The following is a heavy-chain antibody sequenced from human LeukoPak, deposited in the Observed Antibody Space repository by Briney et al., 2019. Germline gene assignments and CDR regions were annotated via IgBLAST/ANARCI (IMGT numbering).Heavy chain of an antibody. D-gene: IGHD3-10*01. CDR2: INHSGST. Sequence: SQTLSLTCTVSGGSISSGGYYWSWIRQPPGKGLEWIGEINHSGSTNYNPSLKSRVTISVDTSKNQFSLKLSSVTAADTAVYYCARGRRITMVRGRNWFDPWGQGTLVTVSS. CDR1: GGSISSGGYY. V-gene: IGHV4-39*07. CDR3: ARGRRITMVRGRNWFDP. J-gene: IGHJ5*02.